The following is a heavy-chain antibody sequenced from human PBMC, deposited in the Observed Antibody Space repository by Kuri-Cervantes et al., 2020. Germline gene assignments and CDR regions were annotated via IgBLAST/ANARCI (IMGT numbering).Heavy chain of an antibody. J-gene: IGHJ4*02. V-gene: IGHV4-34*12. CDR3: ARRSKDTVMVTFDDY. D-gene: IGHD5-18*01. CDR2: IIHSGST. CDR1: GVSFSDYY. Sequence: SETLSLTCAVYGVSFSDYYWSWIRQPPGKGLEWIGEIIHSGSTYYNPSLKSRVTISVDTSKNQFSLKLSSVTAADTAVYYCARRSKDTVMVTFDDYWGQGTLVTVSS.